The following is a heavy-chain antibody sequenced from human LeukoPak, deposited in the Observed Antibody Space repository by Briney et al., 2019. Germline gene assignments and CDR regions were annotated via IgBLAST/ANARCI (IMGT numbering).Heavy chain of an antibody. CDR3: AHSRDNSNYGDYYYYGMDV. J-gene: IGHJ6*02. D-gene: IGHD4-11*01. CDR2: IYWVDDK. V-gene: IGHV2-5*02. CDR1: GFSLSTSGVG. Sequence: SGPTLVNPTQTLTLTCTFSGFSLSTSGVGVGWIRQPPGKALEWLALIYWVDDKRYSPSLKSRLTITKDTSKNQVVLTMTNMDPVDTATYYCAHSRDNSNYGDYYYYGMDVWGQGTTVIVSS.